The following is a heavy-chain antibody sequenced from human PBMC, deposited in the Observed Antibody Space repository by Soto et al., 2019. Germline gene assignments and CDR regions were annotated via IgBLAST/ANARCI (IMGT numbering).Heavy chain of an antibody. CDR2: MNPNSGNT. CDR3: ARCIFSFVYSGYVDSAFDI. CDR1: GYTFTSYD. J-gene: IGHJ3*02. Sequence: ASVKVSCKASGYTFTSYDINWVRQATGQGLEWMGWMNPNSGNTGYAQKFQGRVTMTRNTSISTAYMELSSLRSEDTAVYYCARCIFSFVYSGYVDSAFDIWGQGTMVTVSS. V-gene: IGHV1-8*01. D-gene: IGHD5-12*01.